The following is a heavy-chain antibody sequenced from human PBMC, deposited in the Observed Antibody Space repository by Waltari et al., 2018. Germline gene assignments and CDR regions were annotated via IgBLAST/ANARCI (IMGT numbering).Heavy chain of an antibody. Sequence: EVQLLESGGGLVQPGGSLRLSCPASGFTFSRSAMSWVGQAPGKGLEWVSAISGSGGSTYYADSVKGRFTISRDNSKNTLYLQMNSLRAEDTAVYYCAKDTPQAADIPFWGQGTLVTVSS. CDR3: AKDTPQAADIPF. CDR1: GFTFSRSA. V-gene: IGHV3-23*01. CDR2: ISGSGGST. J-gene: IGHJ4*02. D-gene: IGHD6-13*01.